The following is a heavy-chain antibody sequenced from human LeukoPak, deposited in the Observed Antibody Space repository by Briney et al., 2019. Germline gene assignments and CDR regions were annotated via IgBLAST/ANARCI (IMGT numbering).Heavy chain of an antibody. V-gene: IGHV1-2*02. CDR2: INPNSGCT. CDR1: GYTFTGYY. CDR3: ARLSQTPAYYDTSVYYYLGY. Sequence: ASVKVSCKASGYTFTGYYMHWVRQAPGQGLEWMGWINPNSGCTNYAQKFQGRVTMTRATSISTAYMELSSLRSEDTAVYYCARLSQTPAYYDTSVYYYLGYWGQGTLVTVSS. D-gene: IGHD3-22*01. J-gene: IGHJ4*02.